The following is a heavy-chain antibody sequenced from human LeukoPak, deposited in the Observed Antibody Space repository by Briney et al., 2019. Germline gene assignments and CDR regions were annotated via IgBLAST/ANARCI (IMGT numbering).Heavy chain of an antibody. CDR2: IIPIFGTA. CDR1: GGTFSSYA. CDR3: ASGGSGWYNRYYYYYYGMDV. J-gene: IGHJ6*04. D-gene: IGHD6-19*01. Sequence: SVKVSCKASGGTFSSYAISWVRQAAGQGLEWMGGIIPIFGTANYAQKFQGRVTITADESTSTAYMELSSLRSEDTAVYYCASGGSGWYNRYYYYYYGMDVWGKGTTVTVSS. V-gene: IGHV1-69*01.